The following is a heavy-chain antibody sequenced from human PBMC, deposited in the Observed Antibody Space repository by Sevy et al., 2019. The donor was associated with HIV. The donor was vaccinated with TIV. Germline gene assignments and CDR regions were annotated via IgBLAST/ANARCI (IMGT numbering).Heavy chain of an antibody. V-gene: IGHV3-9*01. CDR1: GFTFDDYA. D-gene: IGHD3-10*01. CDR3: AKDIRLAGDAFDI. J-gene: IGHJ3*02. CDR2: ISWNSGSI. Sequence: GGSLRLSCAASGFTFDDYAMHWVRQAPGKGLEWVSGISWNSGSIGYADSVKGRFTISRDNAKNSLYLQMNSLRAEDTALYYCAKDIRLAGDAFDIWGQGTMVTVSS.